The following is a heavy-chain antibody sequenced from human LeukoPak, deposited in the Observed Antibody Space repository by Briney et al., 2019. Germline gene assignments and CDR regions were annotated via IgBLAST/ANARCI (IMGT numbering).Heavy chain of an antibody. V-gene: IGHV1-24*01. CDR2: FDPEDGET. J-gene: IGHJ5*02. Sequence: VASVKVSCMVSGYTLTELSMRWVRQAPGKGLEWMGGFDPEDGETIYAQKFQGRVTMTEDTSTDTAYMELSSLRSEDTAVYYCATARGYCSSTSCYGNWFDPWGQGTLVTVSS. CDR3: ATARGYCSSTSCYGNWFDP. CDR1: GYTLTELS. D-gene: IGHD2-2*01.